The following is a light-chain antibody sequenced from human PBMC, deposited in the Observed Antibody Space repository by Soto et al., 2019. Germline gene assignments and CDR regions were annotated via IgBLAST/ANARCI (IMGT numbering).Light chain of an antibody. CDR2: AAS. CDR1: QGIRNF. J-gene: IGKJ3*01. CDR3: QKYSSVPV. V-gene: IGKV1-27*01. Sequence: DIQMTQSPPSLSASVGDRVTITCRASQGIRNFVAWYQQKPGKAPKLLIYAASTLLSGVPSRFSGSGSGTDFTLTINSLQPEDVATYSCQKYSSVPVFGPGTKVEIK.